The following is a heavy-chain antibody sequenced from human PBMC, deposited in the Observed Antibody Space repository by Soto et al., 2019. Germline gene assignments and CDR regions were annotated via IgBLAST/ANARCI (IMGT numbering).Heavy chain of an antibody. D-gene: IGHD4-17*01. J-gene: IGHJ1*01. Sequence: XVKKPGASVKVSCKVSGYTLTELSMHWVRQAPGKGLEWMGGFYTEDGETIYAQKFQGRVTMTEDTSTDTAYMELSSLRSEDTAVYYCATGRYGGVGYFQHWGQGTLVTVSS. CDR1: GYTLTELS. CDR2: FYTEDGET. V-gene: IGHV1-24*01. CDR3: ATGRYGGVGYFQH.